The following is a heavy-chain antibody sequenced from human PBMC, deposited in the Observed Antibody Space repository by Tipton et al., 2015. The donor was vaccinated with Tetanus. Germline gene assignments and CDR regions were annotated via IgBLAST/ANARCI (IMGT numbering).Heavy chain of an antibody. CDR2: TDTGGSSA. D-gene: IGHD5-18*01. Sequence: SLRLSCAASGFTFSNYWMHWVRQAPGKGLVWVSNTDTGGSSATYADSVKGRFTISRDNAKNTLYLQMNSLRAEDTAVYYCARHRLTGDTEYGMDVWGQGTTVTVSS. CDR1: GFTFSNYW. CDR3: ARHRLTGDTEYGMDV. V-gene: IGHV3-74*03. J-gene: IGHJ6*02.